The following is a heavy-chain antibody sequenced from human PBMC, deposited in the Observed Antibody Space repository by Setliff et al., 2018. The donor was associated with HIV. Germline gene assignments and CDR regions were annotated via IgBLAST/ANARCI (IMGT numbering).Heavy chain of an antibody. CDR2: ISSSGSKI. D-gene: IGHD2-15*01. J-gene: IGHJ3*01. CDR1: SYYY. V-gene: IGHV3-11*04. Sequence: SYYYWAWIRQAPGKGLEWVSYISSSGSKIYYADSVKGRFTISRDNAKNSLYLQMNSLRAEDTAVYYCARDRDGVVPSCDGFDLWGQGTMVTVSS. CDR3: ARDRDGVVPSCDGFDL.